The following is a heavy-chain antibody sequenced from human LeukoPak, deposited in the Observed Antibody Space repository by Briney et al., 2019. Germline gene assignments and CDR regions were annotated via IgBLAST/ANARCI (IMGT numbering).Heavy chain of an antibody. V-gene: IGHV3-21*01. J-gene: IGHJ4*02. Sequence: GGSLRLSCAASGFTFSSYSMNWVRQAPGKGLEWVSSISSSSSYIYYADSVKGRFTISRDNAKNSLYLQMNSLRAEDTAVYYCARDEFDCSGGSCYFDYWGQGTLVTVSS. CDR3: ARDEFDCSGGSCYFDY. CDR2: ISSSSSYI. CDR1: GFTFSSYS. D-gene: IGHD2-15*01.